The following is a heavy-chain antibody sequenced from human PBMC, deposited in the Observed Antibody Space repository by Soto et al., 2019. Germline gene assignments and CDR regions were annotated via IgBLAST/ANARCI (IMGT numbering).Heavy chain of an antibody. Sequence: ASVKVSCKASGYTFTSYGISWVRQAPGQGLEWMGWMNPNSGNTGYAQKFQGRVTMTRNTSISTAYMELSSLRSEDTAVYYCARGQRYSSGWYGGPFDYWGQGTLVTVSS. CDR1: GYTFTSYG. CDR3: ARGQRYSSGWYGGPFDY. J-gene: IGHJ4*02. CDR2: MNPNSGNT. D-gene: IGHD6-19*01. V-gene: IGHV1-8*02.